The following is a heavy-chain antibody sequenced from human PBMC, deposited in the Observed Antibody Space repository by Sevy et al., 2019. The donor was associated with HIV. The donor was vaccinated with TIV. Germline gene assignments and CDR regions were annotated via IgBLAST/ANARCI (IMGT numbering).Heavy chain of an antibody. CDR2: ISSSSSYI. CDR3: ARERGEVRSYYYYGMDV. Sequence: GGSLRLSCAASGFTFSSYSMNWVRQAPGKGLEWVSSISSSSSYIYYADSVKGRFTISRDNAKNSLYLQMNSLRAEDTAVYYCARERGEVRSYYYYGMDVWGQGTTVTVSS. J-gene: IGHJ6*02. D-gene: IGHD3-16*01. V-gene: IGHV3-21*01. CDR1: GFTFSSYS.